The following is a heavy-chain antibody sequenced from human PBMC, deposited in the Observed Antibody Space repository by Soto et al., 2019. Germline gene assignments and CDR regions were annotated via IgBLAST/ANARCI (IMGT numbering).Heavy chain of an antibody. CDR3: AKLGTIVRGDPPNFDY. CDR1: GFTFSSYA. Sequence: PGGSLRLSCAASGFTFSSYAMSWVRQAPGKGLEWVSAISGSGGSTYYADSVKGRFTISRDNSKNTLYLQMNSLRAEDTAVYYCAKLGTIVRGDPPNFDYWGQGTLVTVSS. CDR2: ISGSGGST. D-gene: IGHD3-10*01. J-gene: IGHJ4*02. V-gene: IGHV3-23*01.